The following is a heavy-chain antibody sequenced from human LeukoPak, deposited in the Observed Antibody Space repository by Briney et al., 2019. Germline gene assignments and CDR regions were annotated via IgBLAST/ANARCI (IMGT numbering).Heavy chain of an antibody. CDR2: IYYSGST. CDR3: ARNRGSYCWIDY. J-gene: IGHJ4*02. CDR1: GGSISSYY. V-gene: IGHV4-59*01. D-gene: IGHD1-26*01. Sequence: SETLSLTCTVSGGSISSYYWSWIRQPPGKGLEWIGYIYYSGSTNYNPSLKSRVTISVDTSKNQFSLKLSSVTAADTAVYYCARNRGSYCWIDYWGQGTLVTVSS.